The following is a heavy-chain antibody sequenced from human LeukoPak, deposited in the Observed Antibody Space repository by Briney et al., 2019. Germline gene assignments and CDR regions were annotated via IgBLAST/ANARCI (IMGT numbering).Heavy chain of an antibody. V-gene: IGHV3-23*01. CDR2: LHADSGMT. CDR1: GFTFSRYA. CDR3: VKDFLHGPHIEPVGSVGPFDY. D-gene: IGHD2-2*01. J-gene: IGHJ4*02. Sequence: GGSLRLSCATSGFTFSRYAMSWVRQAPGKGLEWVSGLHADSGMTYYADSVKGRFTISRDNSKNTLYFQMNNLRAEDTALYYCVKDFLHGPHIEPVGSVGPFDYWGQGTLVAVSS.